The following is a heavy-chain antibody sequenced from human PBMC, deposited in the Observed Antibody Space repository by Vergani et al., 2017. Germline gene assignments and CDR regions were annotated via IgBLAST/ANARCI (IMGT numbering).Heavy chain of an antibody. Sequence: QVQLVESGGGVVQPGRSLRLSCAASGFTFSSYGMHWVRQAPGKGLEWVAVISYDGSNKYYADSVKGRFTISRDNSKNTLYLQMNSLRAEDTAVYYCARDVGTTWGTGWFDPWGQGTLVTVSS. CDR1: GFTFSSYG. CDR3: ARDVGTTWGTGWFDP. CDR2: ISYDGSNK. V-gene: IGHV3-30*03. J-gene: IGHJ5*02. D-gene: IGHD7-27*01.